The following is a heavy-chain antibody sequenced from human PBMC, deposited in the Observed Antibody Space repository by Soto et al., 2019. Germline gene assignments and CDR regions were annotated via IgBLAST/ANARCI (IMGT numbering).Heavy chain of an antibody. CDR2: ISSNGGST. V-gene: IGHV3-64D*08. CDR1: GFTFSSYA. D-gene: IGHD6-13*01. J-gene: IGHJ5*02. Sequence: PGGSLRLSCSASGFTFSSYAMHWVRQAPGKGLEYVSAISSNGGSTYYADSVKGRFTISRDNSKNTLYLQMSSLRAEDTAVYYCVKDQDRSWYLWENCFDPWGQGTLVTVSP. CDR3: VKDQDRSWYLWENCFDP.